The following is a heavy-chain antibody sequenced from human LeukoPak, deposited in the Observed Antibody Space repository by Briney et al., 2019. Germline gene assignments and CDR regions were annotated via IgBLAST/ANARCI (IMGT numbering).Heavy chain of an antibody. CDR2: IYYSGST. CDR1: GGSISSYY. CDR3: ARANYGSGKRWFDP. J-gene: IGHJ5*02. Sequence: PSETLSLTCTVSGGSISSYYWSWIRQPPGKGLEWIGYIYYSGSTNYNPSLKSRVTISVDTSKNQFSLKLSSVTAADTAVYYCARANYGSGKRWFDPWGQGTLVIVSS. D-gene: IGHD3-10*01. V-gene: IGHV4-59*08.